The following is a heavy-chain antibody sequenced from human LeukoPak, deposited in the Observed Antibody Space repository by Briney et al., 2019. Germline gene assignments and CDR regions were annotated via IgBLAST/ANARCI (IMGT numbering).Heavy chain of an antibody. CDR3: ARDLGGGDSP. V-gene: IGHV3-53*01. CDR2: IYSGGST. D-gene: IGHD2-21*02. J-gene: IGHJ4*02. CDR1: GFTVSYNY. Sequence: GGSLRLSCAASGFTVSYNYMSWVRQAPGKGLEWVSVIYSGGSTNYADSVKGRFIISRDNSKNTVYLQMNSLRAEDTAVYYCARDLGGGDSPWGQGTLVTVSS.